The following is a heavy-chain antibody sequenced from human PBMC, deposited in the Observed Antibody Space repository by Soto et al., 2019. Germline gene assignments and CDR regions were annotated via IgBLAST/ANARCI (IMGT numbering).Heavy chain of an antibody. CDR3: ARDRGNPDSFNI. CDR1: GFNFSPYW. D-gene: IGHD3-10*01. J-gene: IGHJ3*02. CDR2: INADGSTT. V-gene: IGHV3-74*01. Sequence: GGSLRLSCAASGFNFSPYWMHWVRQPPGKGLEWVSHINADGSTTVYADSVKGRFTISRDNARNTLYLQMNSLRAEDTAVYYCARDRGNPDSFNIWGQGTMGTVSS.